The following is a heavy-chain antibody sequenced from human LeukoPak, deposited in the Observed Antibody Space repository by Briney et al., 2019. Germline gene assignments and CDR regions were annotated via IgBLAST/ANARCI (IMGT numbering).Heavy chain of an antibody. J-gene: IGHJ4*02. CDR3: ARQPISGWDFDH. CDR1: GGSISSYY. Sequence: SETLSLTCTVSGGSISSYYWSWIRQPPGKGLEWIGYISHSGNTKYSPSLKSRVTISLDTSKNQFSLTVNSVTAADTAVYYCARQPISGWDFDHWGQGTLVTVSS. V-gene: IGHV4-59*08. CDR2: ISHSGNT. D-gene: IGHD6-19*01.